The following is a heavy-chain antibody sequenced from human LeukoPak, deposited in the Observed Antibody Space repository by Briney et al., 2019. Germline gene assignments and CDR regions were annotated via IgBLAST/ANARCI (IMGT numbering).Heavy chain of an antibody. CDR1: GFIFDNYA. CDR2: ISGSGGST. CDR3: ATDPHIVVVTAIPDAFDI. D-gene: IGHD2-21*02. Sequence: GGSLRLSCAASGFIFDNYAMSWVRQAPGKGLEWVSAISGSGGSTYYADSVKGRFTISRDNSKNTLYLQMNSLRAEDTAVYYCATDPHIVVVTAIPDAFDIWGRGTMVTVSS. J-gene: IGHJ3*02. V-gene: IGHV3-23*01.